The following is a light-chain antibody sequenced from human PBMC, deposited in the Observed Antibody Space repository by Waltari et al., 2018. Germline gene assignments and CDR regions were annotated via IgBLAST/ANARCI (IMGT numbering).Light chain of an antibody. J-gene: IGLJ2*01. V-gene: IGLV1-40*01. CDR1: GSNIGASD. Sequence: QSVLTQPPSVSGAPGQRVTLSCTGRGSNIGASDVHWYQHRPGKAPTLLIYGGNNRSSGGPDRFLGAKSGTSASLAITSLRAEDEGVYYCQSYDTSLSVVVGGGTKLTVL. CDR3: QSYDTSLSVV. CDR2: GGN.